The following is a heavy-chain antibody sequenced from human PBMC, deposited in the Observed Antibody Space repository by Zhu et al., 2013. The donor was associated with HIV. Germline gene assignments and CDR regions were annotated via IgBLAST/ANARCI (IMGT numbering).Heavy chain of an antibody. CDR3: ARGPTKYLIDH. D-gene: IGHD2-8*01. J-gene: IGHJ4*02. CDR1: GYAFSDYY. Sequence: QVQLVQSGAEVKEPGASVKVSCKASGYAFSDYYMHWVRQAPGQGLEWMGTINPTGDDTWYAPRFRFRVSMTRNTSTNTVYLDVRSLRYADTAFYYCARGPTKYLIDHWGQGSLLFVSS. V-gene: IGHV1-46*01. CDR2: INPTGDDT.